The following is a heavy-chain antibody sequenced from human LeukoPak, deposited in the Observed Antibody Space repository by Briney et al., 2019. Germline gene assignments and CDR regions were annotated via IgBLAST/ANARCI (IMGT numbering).Heavy chain of an antibody. Sequence: PGRSLRLSCAASGFTFSNYTVHWVRQAPGKGLEWVAVMSSDGINQYYADSVKGRFTTSRDNSKNTLSLQMTSLRADDTALYYCARGYTSGWSRGFDPWGQGTLVTVSS. CDR1: GFTFSNYT. D-gene: IGHD6-19*01. CDR3: ARGYTSGWSRGFDP. J-gene: IGHJ5*02. V-gene: IGHV3-30-3*01. CDR2: MSSDGINQ.